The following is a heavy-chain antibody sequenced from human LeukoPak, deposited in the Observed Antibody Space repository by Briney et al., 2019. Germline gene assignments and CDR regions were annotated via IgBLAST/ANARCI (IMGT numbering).Heavy chain of an antibody. CDR1: GGFISRCSYF. CDR2: IYYCGSI. Sequence: PSDTLSLLCTVSGGFISRCSYFWGWIRRPPGKGLEWIGSIYYCGSIYYNPVLKSRVTISVGTSKNQFSLKLSSVTAADTAVYYCARHSRGVGLMYDFWSGYYRVWYFDLWGRGTLVTVSS. D-gene: IGHD3-3*01. V-gene: IGHV4-39*01. CDR3: ARHSRGVGLMYDFWSGYYRVWYFDL. J-gene: IGHJ2*01.